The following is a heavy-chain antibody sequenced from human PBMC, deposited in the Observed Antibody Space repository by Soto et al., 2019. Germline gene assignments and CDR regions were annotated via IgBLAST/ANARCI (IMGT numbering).Heavy chain of an antibody. J-gene: IGHJ3*02. V-gene: IGHV4-39*01. CDR1: GGSISSSSYY. Sequence: SETLSLTCTVSGGSISSSSYYWGWIRQPPGKGLEWIGSIYYSGSTYYNPSLKSRVTISVDTSKNQFSLKLSSVTAADTAVYYCARRSIAARRAFDIWGQGTMVTVSS. CDR2: IYYSGST. CDR3: ARRSIAARRAFDI. D-gene: IGHD6-6*01.